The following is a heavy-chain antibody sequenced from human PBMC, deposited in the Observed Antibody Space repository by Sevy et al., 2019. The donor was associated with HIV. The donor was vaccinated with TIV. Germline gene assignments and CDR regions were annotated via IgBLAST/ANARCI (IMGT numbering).Heavy chain of an antibody. Sequence: GGSVRLSCAASGFTFSSYGMHWVRQGPGKGLEWVAVIWFDGSNTYYADSVKGRFTISRDIAKNTLHLQMNSLRAEDTAVYYCARDLEFYDSGDYGPAFMPDYWGQGTLVTVSS. CDR3: ARDLEFYDSGDYGPAFMPDY. D-gene: IGHD4-17*01. CDR2: IWFDGSNT. V-gene: IGHV3-33*01. CDR1: GFTFSSYG. J-gene: IGHJ4*02.